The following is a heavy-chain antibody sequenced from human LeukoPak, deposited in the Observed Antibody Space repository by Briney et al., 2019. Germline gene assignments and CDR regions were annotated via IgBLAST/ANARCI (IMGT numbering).Heavy chain of an antibody. CDR2: ISWNSGSI. Sequence: SGGSLRLSCAASGFTFYDYAMHWVRHAPGKGLEWVSGISWNSGSIVYADSVKGRFTITRDNAKNSLYLQMNSLRAEDTALYYCAKDIAVAGKAYYFDYWGQGTLVTVSS. D-gene: IGHD6-19*01. V-gene: IGHV3-9*01. CDR3: AKDIAVAGKAYYFDY. J-gene: IGHJ4*02. CDR1: GFTFYDYA.